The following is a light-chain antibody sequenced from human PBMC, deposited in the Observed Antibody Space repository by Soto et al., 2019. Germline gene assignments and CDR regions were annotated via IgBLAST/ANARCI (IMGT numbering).Light chain of an antibody. V-gene: IGLV2-8*01. Sequence: QSALTQPPSASGSFGQSVTISCTGTSSDVGGYNYVSWYQQHPGKAPKLMIYDVSDRPSGVPDRFSGSKSCNTASLTVSRLQADDEADYYSSSYSGTNYHYVFGTGTKLTVL. J-gene: IGLJ1*01. CDR3: SSYSGTNYHYV. CDR2: DVS. CDR1: SSDVGGYNY.